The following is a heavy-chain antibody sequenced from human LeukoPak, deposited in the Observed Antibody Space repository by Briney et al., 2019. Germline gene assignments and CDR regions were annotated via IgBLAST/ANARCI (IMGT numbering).Heavy chain of an antibody. D-gene: IGHD2-2*01. CDR3: AKGGAGYCSSTSCLYYFDC. J-gene: IGHJ4*02. CDR2: ISGSGDST. V-gene: IGHV3-23*01. Sequence: GGSLRLSCAASGFTFSSFAMSWVRQAPGKGLEWVSTISGSGDSTYYADSVKGRFTISRDNSKNTLHLQMNSLRAEDTAVYYCAKGGAGYCSSTSCLYYFDCWGQGALVTVSS. CDR1: GFTFSSFA.